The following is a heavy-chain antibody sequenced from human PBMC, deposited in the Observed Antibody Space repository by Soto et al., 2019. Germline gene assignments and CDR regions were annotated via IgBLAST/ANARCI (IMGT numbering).Heavy chain of an antibody. CDR1: DDSINSDKYY. CDR3: ARDVSSRYSGYDLYDAFDI. V-gene: IGHV4-39*02. D-gene: IGHD5-12*01. Sequence: PSETLSLTCSVSDDSINSDKYYWGWIRQPPGKGLEWIGSIYYRGNAYYNPSLQTRVTISLDKSRSQFSLKLSSVTAADTAVYYCARDVSSRYSGYDLYDAFDIWGQGTMVTVSS. CDR2: IYYRGNA. J-gene: IGHJ3*02.